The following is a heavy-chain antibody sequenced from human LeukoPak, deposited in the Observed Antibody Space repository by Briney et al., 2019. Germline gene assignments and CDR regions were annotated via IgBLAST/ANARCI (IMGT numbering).Heavy chain of an antibody. V-gene: IGHV4-59*01. CDR1: GGSISSYY. CDR3: AREAYYYDSSGYYYTFDY. Sequence: PSETLSLTCTVSGGSISSYYWSWIRQPPGKGLEWIGYIYYSGSTNYNPSLKSRVTISVDTSKNQFSLKLSSVTAADTAVYYCAREAYYYDSSGYYYTFDYWGQGTLVTVSP. J-gene: IGHJ4*02. CDR2: IYYSGST. D-gene: IGHD3-22*01.